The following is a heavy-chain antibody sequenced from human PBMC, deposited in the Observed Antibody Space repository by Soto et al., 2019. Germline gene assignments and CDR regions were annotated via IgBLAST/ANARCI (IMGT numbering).Heavy chain of an antibody. Sequence: QVQLVQSGAEVKKPGSSVKVSCKASGGTFSSYAITWVRQAPGQGLDWMGEIIPIFGATNFAQKFQGRVTITADKSTTTAYMELRSLTSEDTAVYYCARMGGSFLDSWGQGTLVTVSS. CDR2: IIPIFGAT. D-gene: IGHD1-26*01. CDR1: GGTFSSYA. V-gene: IGHV1-69*06. CDR3: ARMGGSFLDS. J-gene: IGHJ5*01.